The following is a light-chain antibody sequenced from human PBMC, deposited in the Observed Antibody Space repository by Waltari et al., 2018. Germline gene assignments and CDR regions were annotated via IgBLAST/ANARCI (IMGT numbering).Light chain of an antibody. Sequence: QSVLTQPPSVSGAPGQTVTISCTGSSSNIGAGYDVHWYQQFPGTAPKLLISGNINRPSAVPDRFSGYKSGTSTSLAITGLQSKDESDYYCQSYDSNLSGYIFGPVTTVTVL. CDR2: GNI. V-gene: IGLV1-40*01. CDR1: SSNIGAGYD. CDR3: QSYDSNLSGYI. J-gene: IGLJ1*01.